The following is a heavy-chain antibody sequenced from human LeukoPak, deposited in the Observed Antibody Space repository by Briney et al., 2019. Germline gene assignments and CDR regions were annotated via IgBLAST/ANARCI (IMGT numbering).Heavy chain of an antibody. V-gene: IGHV1-2*02. D-gene: IGHD1-1*01. CDR2: INVNSGVT. J-gene: IGHJ4*02. Sequence: ASVKVSCKASGYTFTSYAMVWVRQAPGQGLEWVGWINVNSGVTNDAQKFQGRVTMTRDTSISTAYMELSRLKSDDTAVYYCARACPETGTLPFDYWGQGTLVTVSS. CDR3: ARACPETGTLPFDY. CDR1: GYTFTSYA.